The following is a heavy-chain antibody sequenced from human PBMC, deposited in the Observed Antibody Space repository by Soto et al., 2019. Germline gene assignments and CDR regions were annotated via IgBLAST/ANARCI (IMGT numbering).Heavy chain of an antibody. CDR1: GGSIRNYY. J-gene: IGHJ5*02. V-gene: IGHV4-59*01. CDR3: AKDSGYNYGYFRWFDP. CDR2: IFYSGST. D-gene: IGHD5-18*01. Sequence: SETPALPCPVSGGSIRNYYWSWVRQPPGRGLEWIGHIFYSGSTNYNPALKSRVTISVDTSKSQFSLKLSSVTAADTAVYYCAKDSGYNYGYFRWFDPWGQGTLVTVSS.